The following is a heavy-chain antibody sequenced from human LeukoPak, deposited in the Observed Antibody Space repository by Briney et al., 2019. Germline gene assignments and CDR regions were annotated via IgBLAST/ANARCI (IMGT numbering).Heavy chain of an antibody. CDR1: GFTFSSYS. CDR2: ISSSSSTI. J-gene: IGHJ4*02. D-gene: IGHD3-16*01. Sequence: GSLRLSCAASGFTFSSYSMNWVRQAPGKGLEWVSYISSSSSTIYYADSVKGRFTISRDNAKNSLYLQMNSLRAEDTAVYYCARVWRGLGVDYWGQGSLVTISS. CDR3: ARVWRGLGVDY. V-gene: IGHV3-48*04.